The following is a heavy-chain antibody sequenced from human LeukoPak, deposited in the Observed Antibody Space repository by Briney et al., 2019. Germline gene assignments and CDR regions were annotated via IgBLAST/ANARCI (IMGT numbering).Heavy chain of an antibody. CDR1: GGSISSGSYY. V-gene: IGHV4-61*02. CDR3: ARDLGDFGVAPESDY. D-gene: IGHD3-3*01. Sequence: SQTLSLTCTVSGGSISSGSYYWSWIRQPAGKGLEWIGRIYTSGSTNYNPSLKSRVTISVDTSKNQFSVKLSSVTAADTAVYYCARDLGDFGVAPESDYWGQGTLVTVSS. J-gene: IGHJ4*02. CDR2: IYTSGST.